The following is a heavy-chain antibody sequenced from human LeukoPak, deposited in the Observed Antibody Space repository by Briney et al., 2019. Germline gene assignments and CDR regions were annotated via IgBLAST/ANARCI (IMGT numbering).Heavy chain of an antibody. CDR1: RFTFSSYA. CDR2: ISTTGDTI. Sequence: PGGSLRLSCAASRFTFSSYAMNCVAQPPGKGLEWVSSISTTGDTIYYADSVKGRFTISRDNSKNTLYLQMNSLRVEDTAISYCGILSWPAWGQGSLVTVSS. J-gene: IGHJ5*02. V-gene: IGHV3-23*01. CDR3: GILSWPA. D-gene: IGHD2-15*01.